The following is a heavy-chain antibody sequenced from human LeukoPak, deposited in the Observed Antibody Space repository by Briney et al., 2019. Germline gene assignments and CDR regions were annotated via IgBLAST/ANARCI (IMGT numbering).Heavy chain of an antibody. CDR3: ARDLLEYYFDY. CDR2: IWYDGSNK. Sequence: GGSLRLSCAASGFTFSSYGMHWVRQAPGKGLEWVAVIWYDGSNKYYADSVKGRFTISRDNSKNTLYLQMNSLRAEDTAVYYCARDLLEYYFDYWGQGTLVTVSS. J-gene: IGHJ4*02. D-gene: IGHD1-1*01. CDR1: GFTFSSYG. V-gene: IGHV3-33*01.